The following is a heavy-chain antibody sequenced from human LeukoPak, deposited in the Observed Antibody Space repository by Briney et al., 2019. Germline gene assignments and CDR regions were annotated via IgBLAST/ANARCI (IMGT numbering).Heavy chain of an antibody. CDR2: ISYDGSNK. J-gene: IGHJ4*02. CDR1: GFTFSSYA. CDR3: ARGAPYYYDSRDY. Sequence: GGSLRLSCAASGFTFSSYAMHWVRQAPGKGLEWVAVISYDGSNKYYADSVKGRFTISRDNSKNTLYLQMNSLRAEDTAVYYCARGAPYYYDSRDYWGQGTLVTVSS. V-gene: IGHV3-30-3*01. D-gene: IGHD3-22*01.